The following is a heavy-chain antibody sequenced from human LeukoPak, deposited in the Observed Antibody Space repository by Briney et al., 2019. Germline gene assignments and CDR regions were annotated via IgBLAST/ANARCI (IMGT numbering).Heavy chain of an antibody. D-gene: IGHD4-17*01. J-gene: IGHJ3*02. CDR3: ARRPGGDHGDYEDAFDI. V-gene: IGHV4-39*01. CDR2: IYYSGST. Sequence: PSETLSLTCTVSSGSISSSSYYWGWIRQPPGKGLEWIGSIYYSGSTYYNPSLKSRVTISVDTSKNQFSLKLSSVTAADTAVYYCARRPGGDHGDYEDAFDIWGQGTMVTVSS. CDR1: SGSISSSSYY.